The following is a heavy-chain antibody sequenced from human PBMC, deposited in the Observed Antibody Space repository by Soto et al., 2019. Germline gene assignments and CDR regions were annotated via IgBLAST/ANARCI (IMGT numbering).Heavy chain of an antibody. CDR2: VYYSGST. D-gene: IGHD3-10*01. J-gene: IGHJ4*02. Sequence: SETLSLTCTVSGVSVSSGSFYWSWIRQPPGKGLEWIGYVYYSGSTNYNPSLKSRVTISVDTSKNQFSLKLSSVTAADTAVYYCTRDHSYYGSGSYLDYWGQGXLVTVSS. V-gene: IGHV4-61*01. CDR3: TRDHSYYGSGSYLDY. CDR1: GVSVSSGSFY.